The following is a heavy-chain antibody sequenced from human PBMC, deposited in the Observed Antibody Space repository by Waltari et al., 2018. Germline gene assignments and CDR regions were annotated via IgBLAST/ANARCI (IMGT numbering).Heavy chain of an antibody. CDR3: ARVWGVTTSDF. J-gene: IGHJ4*02. CDR2: ISSSGPTI. CDR1: GFSLSDYG. D-gene: IGHD4-17*01. V-gene: IGHV3-48*03. Sequence: EVKLVESGGGLVQPGVSLRLASAAAGFSLSDYGMNLVRQAPGKELEWLSFISSSGPTIHYADSVKGRFTVSRDNTKNSLSLQMNSLRAEDTAVYYCARVWGVTTSDFWGQGTLVTVSS.